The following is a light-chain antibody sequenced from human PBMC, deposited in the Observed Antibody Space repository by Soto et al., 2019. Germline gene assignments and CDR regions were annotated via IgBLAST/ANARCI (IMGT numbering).Light chain of an antibody. Sequence: ALTQPPSASGSPEQSDNIPRTGTSSHVCAYNYVSWYQHHPGKAPKLMVYEVNKRPSGVPDRFSGSKSGNTASLTVSGLQAEDEADYYCTSHAGTINFPYIFGTGTKV. CDR2: EVN. CDR3: TSHAGTINFPYI. J-gene: IGLJ1*01. CDR1: SSHVCAYNY. V-gene: IGLV2-8*01.